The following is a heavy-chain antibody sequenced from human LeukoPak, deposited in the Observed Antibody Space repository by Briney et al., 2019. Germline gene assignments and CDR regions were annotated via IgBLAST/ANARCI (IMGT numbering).Heavy chain of an antibody. V-gene: IGHV1-24*01. D-gene: IGHD3-22*01. J-gene: IGHJ4*02. CDR3: ATGVGRGGYYFSFDY. CDR2: FDPEDGET. Sequence: ASVKVSCKVSGYTLTELSMHWVRQAPGKGLEWMGGFDPEDGETIYAQKFQGRVTMTEDTSTDTAYMELSSLRSEDTAVYYCATGVGRGGYYFSFDYGGQGTLVTVSS. CDR1: GYTLTELS.